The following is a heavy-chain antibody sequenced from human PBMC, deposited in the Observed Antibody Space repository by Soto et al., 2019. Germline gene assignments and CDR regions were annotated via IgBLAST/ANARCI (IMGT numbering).Heavy chain of an antibody. V-gene: IGHV4-4*02. CDR3: ARDLGRTQSGSSDY. CDR2: IHHSGST. J-gene: IGHJ4*02. CDR1: GGSISSDNW. Sequence: SETLSLSCAVSGGSISSDNWWSWVRQPPGRGLEWIGEIHHSGSTNYNPSLKSRVTMSVDKSKNQFSLNLTSVTAADTAVYYCARDLGRTQSGSSDYWGQGTLVTVS. D-gene: IGHD3-10*01.